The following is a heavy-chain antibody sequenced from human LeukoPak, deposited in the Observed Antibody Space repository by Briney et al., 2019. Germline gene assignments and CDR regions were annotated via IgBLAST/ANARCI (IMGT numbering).Heavy chain of an antibody. J-gene: IGHJ6*02. CDR1: GYSFTRYW. Sequence: GESLKIFCKGSGYSFTRYWIGWVRQMPGKGLEWMGIIYPGDSDTRYSPSFQGQVTISADKSISTAYLQWSSLKASDTAMYYCARECGGDCYDVYGMDVWGQGTTVTVSS. CDR3: ARECGGDCYDVYGMDV. D-gene: IGHD2-21*02. CDR2: IYPGDSDT. V-gene: IGHV5-51*01.